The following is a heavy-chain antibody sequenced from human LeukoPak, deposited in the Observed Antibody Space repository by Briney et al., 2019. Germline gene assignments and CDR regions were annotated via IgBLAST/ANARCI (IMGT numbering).Heavy chain of an antibody. CDR3: AKGGKWDVTPFDY. D-gene: IGHD1-26*01. CDR2: ISGGGGST. CDR1: GFTFSSYW. V-gene: IGHV3-23*01. J-gene: IGHJ4*02. Sequence: GGSLRLSCAASGFTFSSYWMNWVRQAPGKGLEWVSTISGGGGSTYYADSAKGRFTISRDNSKNTLYLQVNSLRAEDTAVYYCAKGGKWDVTPFDYWGQGTLVTVSS.